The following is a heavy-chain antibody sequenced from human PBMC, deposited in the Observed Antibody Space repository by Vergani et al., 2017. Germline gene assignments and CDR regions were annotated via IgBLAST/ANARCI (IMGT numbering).Heavy chain of an antibody. D-gene: IGHD6-6*01. V-gene: IGHV1-18*01. J-gene: IGHJ4*02. CDR1: GYTFTSYG. Sequence: QVQLVQSGAEVKKPGASVQVSCKASGYTFTSYGISWVRQAPGQGLEWMGWISAYNGNTNYAQKLQGRVTMTTDTSTSTAYMELRSLGSDATAVYYCAIAYSSSPFLGGHFDYWGQGTLVTVSS. CDR2: ISAYNGNT. CDR3: AIAYSSSPFLGGHFDY.